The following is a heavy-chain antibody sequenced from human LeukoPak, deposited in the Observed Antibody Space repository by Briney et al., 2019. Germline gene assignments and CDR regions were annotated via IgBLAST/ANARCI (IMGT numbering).Heavy chain of an antibody. D-gene: IGHD6-13*01. V-gene: IGHV4-34*01. Sequence: PSETLSLTCAVYGASFSGYYWSWIRQPPGKGLEWIGEINHSGSTNYNPSLKSRVTISVDTSKNQFSLKLSSVTAADTAVYYCARGADIAAAGTPNYFDYWGQGTLVTVSS. J-gene: IGHJ4*02. CDR3: ARGADIAAAGTPNYFDY. CDR1: GASFSGYY. CDR2: INHSGST.